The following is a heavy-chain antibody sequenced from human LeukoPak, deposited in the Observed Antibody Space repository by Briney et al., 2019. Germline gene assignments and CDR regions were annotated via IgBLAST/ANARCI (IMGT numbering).Heavy chain of an antibody. CDR1: GYTLTELS. CDR2: FDPEDGET. CDR3: AKAYDSSGYYYLYCQH. J-gene: IGHJ1*01. Sequence: GASVKVSCKVSGYTLTELSMHWVRQAPGKGLEWMGGFDPEDGETIYAQKFQGRVTMTEDTSTDTAYMELSSLRSEDTAVYYCAKAYDSSGYYYLYCQHGGQGTLVTVSS. D-gene: IGHD3-22*01. V-gene: IGHV1-24*01.